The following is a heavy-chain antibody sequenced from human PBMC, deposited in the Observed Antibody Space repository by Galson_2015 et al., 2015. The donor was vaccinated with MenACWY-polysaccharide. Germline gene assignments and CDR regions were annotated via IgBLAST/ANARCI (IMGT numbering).Heavy chain of an antibody. CDR3: ARDAGGTEDY. CDR1: GYTFNNYG. V-gene: IGHV1-18*01. J-gene: IGHJ4*02. CDR2: INTYNANT. Sequence: SVKVSCKASGYTFNNYGISWVRQAPGQGLEWMGWINTYNANTYYAQKVQGRVTVTADTSTSTAYMELRSLRSDDTAVYYCARDAGGTEDYWGQGTLVTVSS. D-gene: IGHD2-15*01.